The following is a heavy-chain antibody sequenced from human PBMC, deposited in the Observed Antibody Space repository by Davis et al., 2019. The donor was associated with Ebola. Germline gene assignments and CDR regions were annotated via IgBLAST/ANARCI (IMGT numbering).Heavy chain of an antibody. D-gene: IGHD6-13*01. CDR1: GFTFSSYS. J-gene: IGHJ6*02. CDR2: ISISSSTI. V-gene: IGHV3-48*02. CDR3: AIDKFFSSWYYYYYYGMDV. Sequence: PGGSLRLSCAASGFTFSSYSMNWVRQAPGKGLEWVSYISISSSTIYYADSVKGRFTISRDNAKNSLYLQMNSLRDEDTAVYYCAIDKFFSSWYYYYYYGMDVWGQGTTVTVSS.